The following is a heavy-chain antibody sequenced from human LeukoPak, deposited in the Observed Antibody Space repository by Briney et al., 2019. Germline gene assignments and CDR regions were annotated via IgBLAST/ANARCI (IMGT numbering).Heavy chain of an antibody. CDR1: GGTFSSYA. J-gene: IGHJ4*02. Sequence: ASVKVSCKASGGTFSSYAISWVRQAPGQGLEWMGGIIPIFGTANYAQKFQGRVTITADESTSTAYMELSSLRSEDTAVYYCARDFPDLVGATRPKYYFDYWGQGTLVTVSS. V-gene: IGHV1-69*13. CDR3: ARDFPDLVGATRPKYYFDY. CDR2: IIPIFGTA. D-gene: IGHD1-26*01.